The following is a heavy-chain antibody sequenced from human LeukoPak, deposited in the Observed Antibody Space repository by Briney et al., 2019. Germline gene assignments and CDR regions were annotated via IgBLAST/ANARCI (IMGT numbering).Heavy chain of an antibody. J-gene: IGHJ4*02. CDR2: MNPNSDNT. D-gene: IGHD1-26*01. CDR1: GYTFTSYD. CDR3: ARGRPTRGQFGFHY. V-gene: IGHV1-8*03. Sequence: ASVKVSCKASGYTFTSYDINWVRQATGQGLEWMGWMNPNSDNTGYAQKFQGRGTITRNTSISTAYMELSSLRSEDTAVYYCARGRPTRGQFGFHYWGQGTLVTVS.